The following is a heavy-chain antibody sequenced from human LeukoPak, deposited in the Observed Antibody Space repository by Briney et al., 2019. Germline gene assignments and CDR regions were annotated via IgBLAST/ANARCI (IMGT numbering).Heavy chain of an antibody. J-gene: IGHJ4*02. CDR2: IYTSGST. Sequence: SETLSLTCTVSGGSISSGSYYWSWIRQPAGKGLEWIGRIYTSGSTNYNPSLKSRVTMSVDTSKNQFSLKLSSVTAADTAVYYCAGSYDYGDYEWGQGTLVTVSS. CDR1: GGSISSGSYY. CDR3: AGSYDYGDYE. V-gene: IGHV4-61*02. D-gene: IGHD4-17*01.